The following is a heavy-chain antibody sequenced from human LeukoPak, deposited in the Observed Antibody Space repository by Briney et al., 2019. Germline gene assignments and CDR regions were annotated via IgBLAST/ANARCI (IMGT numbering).Heavy chain of an antibody. V-gene: IGHV3-21*01. J-gene: IGHJ4*02. CDR2: ISSSSSYI. Sequence: GGSLRLSCAASGFTFSSYSMKWVRQAPGKGLEWVSSISSSSSYIYYADSVKGRFTISRDNAKNSLYLQMNSLRAEDTAVYYCAAHDYSNRGVYWGQGTLVTVSS. D-gene: IGHD4-4*01. CDR1: GFTFSSYS. CDR3: AAHDYSNRGVY.